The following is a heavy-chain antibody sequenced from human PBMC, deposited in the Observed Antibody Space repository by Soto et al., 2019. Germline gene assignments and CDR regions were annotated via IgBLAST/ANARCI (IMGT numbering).Heavy chain of an antibody. J-gene: IGHJ4*02. CDR3: ARTLAVAGLYYFDY. CDR2: IYYSGST. V-gene: IGHV4-59*01. Sequence: PSETLSLTCAVYGGSFSGYYWSWIRQPPGKGLEWIGYIYYSGSTNYNPSLKSRVTISVDTSKNQFSLKLSSVTAADTAVYYCARTLAVAGLYYFDYRGQGTLVTVSS. D-gene: IGHD6-19*01. CDR1: GGSFSGYY.